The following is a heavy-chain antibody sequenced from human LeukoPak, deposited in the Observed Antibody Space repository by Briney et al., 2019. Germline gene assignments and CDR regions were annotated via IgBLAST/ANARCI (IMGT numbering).Heavy chain of an antibody. D-gene: IGHD2-8*01. CDR1: GGSISSYY. J-gene: IGHJ1*01. CDR3: ARGPYRCMLYSCAEYFQH. V-gene: IGHV4-59*12. CDR2: IYYSGST. Sequence: SETLSLTCTVSGGSISSYYWSWIRQPPGKGLEWIGYIYYSGSTNYNPSLKSRVTISVDTSKNQFSLKLSSVTAADTAVYYCARGPYRCMLYSCAEYFQHWGQGTLVTVSS.